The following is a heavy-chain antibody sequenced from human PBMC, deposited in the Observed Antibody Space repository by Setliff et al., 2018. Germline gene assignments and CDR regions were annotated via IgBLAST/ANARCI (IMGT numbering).Heavy chain of an antibody. CDR3: ARSPGWIPWFDS. J-gene: IGHJ5*01. V-gene: IGHV3-21*01. CDR1: AFTFSRYS. Sequence: GGSLRLSCVASAFTFSRYSMNWVRQAPGKGLEWVSSISSSGSFQFYADSVKGRFTISRDNAKTSLYLQMDSMRVEDTAVYFCARSPGWIPWFDSWGQGTLVTVSS. D-gene: IGHD5-18*01. CDR2: ISSSGSFQ.